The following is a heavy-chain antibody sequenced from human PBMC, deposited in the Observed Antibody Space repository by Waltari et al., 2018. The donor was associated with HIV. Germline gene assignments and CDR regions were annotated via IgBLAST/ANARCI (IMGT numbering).Heavy chain of an antibody. Sequence: EVQLMESGGGLVKSGGSLRLSCAAFGITFRNGWMSWFRQGPGKGLEWVGRSKSGAEGGTTDYAAAVKGRFTISRDDSKHTLYLQMDSLKTEDTAVYYCTTLWYSYDSTDYWGQGTLVTVSS. CDR2: SKSGAEGGTT. CDR3: TTLWYSYDSTDY. J-gene: IGHJ4*02. V-gene: IGHV3-15*01. D-gene: IGHD3-22*01. CDR1: GITFRNGW.